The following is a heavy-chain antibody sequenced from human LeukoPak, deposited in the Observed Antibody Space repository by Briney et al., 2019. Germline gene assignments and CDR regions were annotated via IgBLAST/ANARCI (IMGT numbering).Heavy chain of an antibody. CDR1: GFTFSSYA. CDR3: AAWSAGPGSLRFDP. D-gene: IGHD3-3*01. Sequence: GGSLRLSCAASGFTFSSYAMHWVRQAPGKGLEWVSSISSSSSYIYYADSVKGRFTISRDNAKNSLYLQMNSLRAEDTAVYYCAAWSAGPGSLRFDPWGQGTLVTVSS. CDR2: ISSSSSYI. V-gene: IGHV3-21*01. J-gene: IGHJ5*02.